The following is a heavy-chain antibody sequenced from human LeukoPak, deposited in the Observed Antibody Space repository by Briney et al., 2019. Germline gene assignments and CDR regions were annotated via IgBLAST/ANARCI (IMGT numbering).Heavy chain of an antibody. CDR2: ISGSSNSI. CDR1: GFTFSTYG. CDR3: ARDVGYRSWFDP. V-gene: IGHV3-48*01. D-gene: IGHD5-18*01. Sequence: PGGSLRLSCATSGFTFSTYGMHWVRQAPGKGLEWVSYISGSSNSIYYADSVKSRFTISRDNAKNSLYLQMNSLRAEDTAVYYCARDVGYRSWFDPWGQGTLVIVSS. J-gene: IGHJ5*02.